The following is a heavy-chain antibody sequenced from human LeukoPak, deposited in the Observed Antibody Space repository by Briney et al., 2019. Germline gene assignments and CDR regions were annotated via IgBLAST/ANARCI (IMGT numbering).Heavy chain of an antibody. J-gene: IGHJ4*02. CDR3: ARDLITMIVVGASGFDY. V-gene: IGHV3-30-3*01. Sequence: GGSLRLSCAASGFTFSSYAMHWVRQAPGKGLEWVAVISYDGSNKYYADSVKGRFTISRDNSKNTLYLQMNSLRAEDTAVYYCARDLITMIVVGASGFDYWGQGTLVTVSS. CDR2: ISYDGSNK. CDR1: GFTFSSYA. D-gene: IGHD3-22*01.